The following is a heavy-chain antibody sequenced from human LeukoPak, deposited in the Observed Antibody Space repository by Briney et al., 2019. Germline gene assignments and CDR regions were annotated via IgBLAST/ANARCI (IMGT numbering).Heavy chain of an antibody. J-gene: IGHJ5*02. Sequence: GGSLRLSCAASGFIFSDYSMTWVRQAPGKGLEWVSNIRKNGGDAYYADSVKGRFTISRDNFERTLYLEMNSLRDEDTAVYCCARGGYTTWFDPWGQGTLVSVPS. CDR2: IRKNGGDA. CDR1: GFIFSDYS. D-gene: IGHD2-15*01. V-gene: IGHV3-23*01. CDR3: ARGGYTTWFDP.